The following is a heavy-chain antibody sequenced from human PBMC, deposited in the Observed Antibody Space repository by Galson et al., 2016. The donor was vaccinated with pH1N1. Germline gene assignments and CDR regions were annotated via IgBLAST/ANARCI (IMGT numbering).Heavy chain of an antibody. D-gene: IGHD2-2*01. CDR3: AKVESSPVGL. CDR1: GFNFDTFA. V-gene: IGHV3-30*02. Sequence: SLRLSCAASGFNFDTFAMHWVRRTPGKGLEWVAFIRYNGRDMFYADSVKGRFRVSRDNSKNTLYLQMNSLRTEDTAIYYCAKVESSPVGLWGRGTLVAVSS. J-gene: IGHJ1*01. CDR2: IRYNGRDM.